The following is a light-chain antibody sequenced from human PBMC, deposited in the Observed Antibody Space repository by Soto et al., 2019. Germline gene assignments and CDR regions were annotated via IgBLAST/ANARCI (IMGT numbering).Light chain of an antibody. Sequence: QSALTQPASVSGSPGQSITISCTASGGDVGTYHYVSWYQHHPGEVPQLLIYDVTNRPSGVSERFSGSKSANTASLTISGLQAEDEADYYCTSYPNSNPRGVVFGGGTKLTVL. V-gene: IGLV2-14*03. CDR3: TSYPNSNPRGVV. CDR1: GGDVGTYHY. J-gene: IGLJ2*01. CDR2: DVT.